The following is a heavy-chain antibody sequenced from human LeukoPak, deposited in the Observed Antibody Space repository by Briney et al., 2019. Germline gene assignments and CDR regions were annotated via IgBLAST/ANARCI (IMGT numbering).Heavy chain of an antibody. CDR2: ISSSSSYI. D-gene: IGHD5-18*01. CDR3: ARDYVGRIQLWSGAFDI. CDR1: GFTFSSYS. J-gene: IGHJ3*02. Sequence: PGGSLRLSCAASGFTFSSYSMNWVRQAPGKGLEWVSSISSSSSYIYYADSVKGRFTISRDNAKNSLYLQMNSLRAEDTAVYYCARDYVGRIQLWSGAFDIWGQGTMVTVSS. V-gene: IGHV3-21*01.